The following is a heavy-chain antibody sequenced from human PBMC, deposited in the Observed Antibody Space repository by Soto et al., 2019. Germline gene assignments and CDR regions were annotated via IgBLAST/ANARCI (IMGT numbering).Heavy chain of an antibody. V-gene: IGHV4-61*08. CDR3: ARVSKLVAPKDCKSAYFYAMDV. J-gene: IGHJ6*02. CDR1: GDSISTADFY. CDR2: VYSTGTT. Sequence: PSETLSLTCTVSGDSISTADFYWTWIRQPPGKPLEWIGYVYSTGTTNYSPSLKGRVDMSVDKSENQFSLKVRAVTAADAAVYFCARVSKLVAPKDCKSAYFYAMDVWGPGTTVTVSS. D-gene: IGHD6-6*01.